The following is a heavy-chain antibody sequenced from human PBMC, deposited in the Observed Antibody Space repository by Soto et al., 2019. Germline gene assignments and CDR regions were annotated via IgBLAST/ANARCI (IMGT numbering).Heavy chain of an antibody. CDR1: GFTFSNAW. D-gene: IGHD3-22*01. Sequence: GGSLRLSCAASGFTFSNAWMSWVRQAPGKGLEWVGRIKSKTDGGTTDYAAPVKGRFTISREDSKNTLYLQMNSLKTEDTAVYYCTTTYYYDSSGYYGDAFDIWGQGTMVTVSS. CDR3: TTTYYYDSSGYYGDAFDI. J-gene: IGHJ3*02. CDR2: IKSKTDGGTT. V-gene: IGHV3-15*01.